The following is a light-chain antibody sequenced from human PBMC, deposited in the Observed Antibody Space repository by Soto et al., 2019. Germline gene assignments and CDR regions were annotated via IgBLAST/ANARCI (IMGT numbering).Light chain of an antibody. CDR2: DAS. CDR1: QSVSSY. J-gene: IGKJ2*01. CDR3: QQRSNCPPYT. V-gene: IGKV3-11*01. Sequence: EIVLTQSPATLSLSPGERAPLSCRACQSVSSYLAWYQQKPGQAPRLLIYDASNRATGIPARCSGSGSGTDFTLTSSRLEPEDFAVYYCQQRSNCPPYTFGQGTKLEIK.